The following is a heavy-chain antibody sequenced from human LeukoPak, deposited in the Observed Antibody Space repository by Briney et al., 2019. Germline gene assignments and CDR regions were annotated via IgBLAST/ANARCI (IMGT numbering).Heavy chain of an antibody. CDR2: IGSSGINI. CDR3: ARGALGYCNSINCPQLDY. J-gene: IGHJ4*02. Sequence: GGSQRLSCAASGFTFSTYEMNWVRQAPGKGLEWIAYIGSSGINIYYGEYVKGRFTISRDNAKNSLYLQMNSLRAEDTAVYYCARGALGYCNSINCPQLDYWGQGALVTVSS. V-gene: IGHV3-48*03. CDR1: GFTFSTYE. D-gene: IGHD2-2*01.